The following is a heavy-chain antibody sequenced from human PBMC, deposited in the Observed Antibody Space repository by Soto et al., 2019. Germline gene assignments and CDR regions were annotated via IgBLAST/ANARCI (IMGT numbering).Heavy chain of an antibody. D-gene: IGHD2-15*01. Sequence: ASVKVSCKASGYTFTNYGITWVRQAPGQGLEWMGWISAYNGDTHYTQRLQGRVTMTTDTSTSTAYMELRSLRSDDTAVYYCARSVVVAATNDYWGQGTLVTVSS. J-gene: IGHJ4*02. V-gene: IGHV1-18*01. CDR2: ISAYNGDT. CDR1: GYTFTNYG. CDR3: ARSVVVAATNDY.